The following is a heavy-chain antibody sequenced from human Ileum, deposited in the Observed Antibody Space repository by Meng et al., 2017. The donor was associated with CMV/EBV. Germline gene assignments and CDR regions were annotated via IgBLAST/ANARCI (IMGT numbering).Heavy chain of an antibody. V-gene: IGHV3-20*04. CDR3: AKDRRYDWNYGWFDS. D-gene: IGHD1-7*01. CDR2: INWNGGST. CDR1: GFTFDDYG. Sequence: GESLKISCAASGFTFDDYGMSWVRQAPGKGLEWVSGINWNGGSTGYADSVKGRFTISRDNSKNTLYLQMNSLRGEDTAVYYCAKDRRYDWNYGWFDSWGQGTLVTVSS. J-gene: IGHJ5*01.